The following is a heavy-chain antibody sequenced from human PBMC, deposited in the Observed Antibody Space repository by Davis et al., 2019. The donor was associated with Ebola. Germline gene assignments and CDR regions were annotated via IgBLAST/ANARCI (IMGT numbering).Heavy chain of an antibody. J-gene: IGHJ4*02. Sequence: MPSETLSLTCAVSGASITSGSFYWGWIRQPPGKGLEWIGTIYYSGATYYNPSLTSQVTISVDTSKIQFSLKLSSVTAADTAVYYCARRSYSSSWRGYFDYWGQGALVTVSS. CDR1: GASITSGSFY. CDR2: IYYSGAT. V-gene: IGHV4-39*01. CDR3: ARRSYSSSWRGYFDY. D-gene: IGHD6-13*01.